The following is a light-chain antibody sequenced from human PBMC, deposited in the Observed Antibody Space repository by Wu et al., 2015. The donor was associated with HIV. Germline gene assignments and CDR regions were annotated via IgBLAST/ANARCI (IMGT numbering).Light chain of an antibody. CDR1: QSVGSNF. V-gene: IGKV3-20*01. CDR2: GAS. J-gene: IGKJ4*01. Sequence: EIVLTQSPGTLSLSPGERGTLSCRASQSVGSNFLAWYQQKPGQAPRLVIFGASNRATGIPDRFSGSGSGTGFTLSISRLEPEDFAVYYCQQYGSPPLTFGGGTKVEI. CDR3: QQYGSPPLT.